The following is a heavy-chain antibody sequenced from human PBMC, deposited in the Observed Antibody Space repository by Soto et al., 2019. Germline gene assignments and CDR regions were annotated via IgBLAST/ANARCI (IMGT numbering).Heavy chain of an antibody. Sequence: QITLEESGPSLMKPTQTLTLTCTFSGFSLSKSAVGVGWIRQPPGKALEWLALIYWDNDKRYSPSLKSRLTITKDTSKSQVVLTLTNMDPVDTATYYCARAAGTFYYFDYWGRGTLVTVSS. J-gene: IGHJ4*02. CDR2: IYWDNDK. V-gene: IGHV2-5*02. CDR1: GFSLSKSAVG. D-gene: IGHD6-19*01. CDR3: ARAAGTFYYFDY.